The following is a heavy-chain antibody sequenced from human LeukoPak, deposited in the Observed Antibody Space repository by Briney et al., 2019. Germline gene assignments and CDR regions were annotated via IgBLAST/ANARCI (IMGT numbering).Heavy chain of an antibody. Sequence: SETLSLTCAVYGGSFSGYYWSWIRQPPGKGLEWIGEINHSGSTNYNPSLRSRVTISVDTSKNQFSLKLSSVTAADTAVYYCARDFIAAAGRYNWFDPWGQGTLVTVSS. J-gene: IGHJ5*02. CDR2: INHSGST. V-gene: IGHV4-34*01. D-gene: IGHD6-13*01. CDR1: GGSFSGYY. CDR3: ARDFIAAAGRYNWFDP.